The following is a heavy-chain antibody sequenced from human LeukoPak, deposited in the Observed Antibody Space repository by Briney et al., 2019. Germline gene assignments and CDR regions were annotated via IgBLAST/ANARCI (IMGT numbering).Heavy chain of an antibody. CDR2: ITSSSDSI. Sequence: GGSLRLSCAASGFTFSTYSMNWVRQAPGKGLEWVSWITSSSDSIYYADSVKGRFTISRDNAKNSLYLQMNSLRDEDTAVYYCSSESRYWGQGTLVIVSS. D-gene: IGHD3-22*01. J-gene: IGHJ4*02. CDR3: SSESRY. V-gene: IGHV3-48*02. CDR1: GFTFSTYS.